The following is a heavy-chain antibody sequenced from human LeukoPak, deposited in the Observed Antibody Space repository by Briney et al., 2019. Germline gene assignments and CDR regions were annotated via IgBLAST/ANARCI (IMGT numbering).Heavy chain of an antibody. CDR2: ISWNSGSI. Sequence: PGGSLRLSCAASGFTFDDYAMHWVRQAPGKGLEWVSGISWNSGSIGYADSVKGRFTISRDNAKNSLYLQMNSLRAEDTALYYCAKSPFYIVGATTFDYWGQGTLVTVSS. J-gene: IGHJ4*02. V-gene: IGHV3-9*01. CDR3: AKSPFYIVGATTFDY. CDR1: GFTFDDYA. D-gene: IGHD1-26*01.